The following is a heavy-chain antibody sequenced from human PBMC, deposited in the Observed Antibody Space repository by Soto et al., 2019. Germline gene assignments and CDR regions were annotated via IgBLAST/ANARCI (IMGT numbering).Heavy chain of an antibody. CDR2: ISYDGSNK. CDR3: ARVGYCTSTNCARSHYYGMDV. CDR1: GFTCSSYS. V-gene: IGHV3-30-3*01. Sequence: LXLSCVASGFTCSSYSMHWVRQAPGKGLECVAVISYDGSNKYYADSAKGRFTISRDNSKNTLYLQMNSLRAEDTAVYYCARVGYCTSTNCARSHYYGMDVWGQGATVTVSS. J-gene: IGHJ6*02. D-gene: IGHD2-2*01.